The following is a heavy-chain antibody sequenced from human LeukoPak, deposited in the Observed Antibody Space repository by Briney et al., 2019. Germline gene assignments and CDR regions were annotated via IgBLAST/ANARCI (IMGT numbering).Heavy chain of an antibody. CDR2: IYYSGSI. CDR1: GGSISSYY. D-gene: IGHD4-23*01. CDR3: ARVPMTTVVTRGAFDI. V-gene: IGHV4-59*01. J-gene: IGHJ3*02. Sequence: SETLSLTCTVSGGSISSYYWSWIRQPPGKGLEWIGYIYYSGSINYNPSLKSRVTISVDTSKNQFSLKLSSVTAADTAVYYCARVPMTTVVTRGAFDIWGQGTMVTVSS.